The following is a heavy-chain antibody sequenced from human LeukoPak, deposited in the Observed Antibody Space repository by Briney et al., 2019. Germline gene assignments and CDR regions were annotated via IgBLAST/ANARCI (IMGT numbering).Heavy chain of an antibody. CDR2: ISDSGGST. CDR1: GFTFSSYG. J-gene: IGHJ4*02. CDR3: AKDYYYDSNHFDY. D-gene: IGHD3-22*01. Sequence: GGSLRLSCAASGFTFSSYGMSWVRQAPGKGLEWVSAISDSGGSTYYADSVKGRFTISRDNSKNTLYLQMNSLRAEDTAVYYCAKDYYYDSNHFDYWGEGALVSASS. V-gene: IGHV3-23*01.